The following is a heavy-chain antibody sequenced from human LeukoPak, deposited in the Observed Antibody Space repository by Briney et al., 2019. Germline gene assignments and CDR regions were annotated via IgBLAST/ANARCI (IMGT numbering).Heavy chain of an antibody. D-gene: IGHD5-24*01. V-gene: IGHV1-69*13. CDR1: GGTFSSYA. CDR3: ARSGTWGRWLQPEDYFDY. J-gene: IGHJ4*02. Sequence: GASVKVSCKASGGTFSSYAISWVRQAPGQGLEWMGGIIPIFDTANYAQKFQGRVTITAAESTSTAHMELSSLRSEDTAVYYCARSGTWGRWLQPEDYFDYWGQGALVTVSS. CDR2: IIPIFDTA.